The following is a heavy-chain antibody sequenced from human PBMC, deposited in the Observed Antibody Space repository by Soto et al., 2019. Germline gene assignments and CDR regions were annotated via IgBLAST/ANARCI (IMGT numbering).Heavy chain of an antibody. D-gene: IGHD5-12*01. CDR3: ARGNHRWLQLWYFDL. Sequence: QVQLVQSGAEVKKPGSSVTVSCKASGGTFSSYTISWVRQAPGQGLEWMGGIIPIFGTANYAQKLQGRVTITAAEFTSTAYMELSSLRSEDTAVYYCARGNHRWLQLWYFDLWGRGTLITVSS. CDR1: GGTFSSYT. J-gene: IGHJ2*01. CDR2: IIPIFGTA. V-gene: IGHV1-69*12.